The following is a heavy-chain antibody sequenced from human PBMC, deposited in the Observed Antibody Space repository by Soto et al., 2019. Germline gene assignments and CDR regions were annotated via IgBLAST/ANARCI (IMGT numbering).Heavy chain of an antibody. Sequence: GGSLRLSCEASVFTFSSYWMTWVRQAPGKGLEWVSNISGSGGSTYYADSVKGRFTISRDNSKNTLYLQMNSLRAEDTAVYYCAKDSSGYDYYYFDYWGQGTLVTVSS. V-gene: IGHV3-23*01. CDR3: AKDSSGYDYYYFDY. CDR2: ISGSGGST. CDR1: VFTFSSYW. J-gene: IGHJ4*02. D-gene: IGHD5-12*01.